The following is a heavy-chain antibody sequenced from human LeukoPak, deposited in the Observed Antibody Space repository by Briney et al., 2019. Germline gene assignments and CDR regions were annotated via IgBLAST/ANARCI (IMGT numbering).Heavy chain of an antibody. CDR2: IYDNEKT. V-gene: IGHV4-30-4*01. J-gene: IGHJ4*02. CDR1: GGSISRPDHY. Sequence: SQTLSLTCSVSGGSISRPDHYWSWIRQPPGEGLEWIGFIYDNEKTHYSPSFESRVTISGDTSNNHFSLTLNFVTAADTAIYYCAASQSDYYNSGTYHKIHYWGRGALVTVSS. D-gene: IGHD3-10*01. CDR3: AASQSDYYNSGTYHKIHY.